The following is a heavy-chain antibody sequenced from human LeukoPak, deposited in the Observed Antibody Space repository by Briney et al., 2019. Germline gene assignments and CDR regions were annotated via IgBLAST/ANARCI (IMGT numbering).Heavy chain of an antibody. D-gene: IGHD3-3*01. Sequence: GASVKVSCKASGYTFTSYGISWVRQAPGQGLEWMGWISAYNGNTNYAQKLQDRVTMTTYTSTSTVYMELRSLRSDDTAVYYCAAYDFWSGYPLDPWGQGTLVTVSS. CDR2: ISAYNGNT. V-gene: IGHV1-18*01. CDR1: GYTFTSYG. J-gene: IGHJ5*02. CDR3: AAYDFWSGYPLDP.